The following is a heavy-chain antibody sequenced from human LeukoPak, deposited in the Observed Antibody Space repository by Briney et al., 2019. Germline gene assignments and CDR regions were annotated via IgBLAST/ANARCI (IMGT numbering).Heavy chain of an antibody. Sequence: ASVKVSCKASGYTFTGYYLHWVRQAPGQGLQWMGWTSPNNGGTNYAQKFLGRVTLTWDTSINTAYMEVTSLTYDDTAVYYCARDGVTYGYPEYWGQGTLVTVSS. V-gene: IGHV1-2*02. CDR1: GYTFTGYY. CDR2: TSPNNGGT. J-gene: IGHJ4*02. CDR3: ARDGVTYGYPEY. D-gene: IGHD5-18*01.